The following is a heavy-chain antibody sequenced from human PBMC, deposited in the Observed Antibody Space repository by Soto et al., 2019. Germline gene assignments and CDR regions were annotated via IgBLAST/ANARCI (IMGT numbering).Heavy chain of an antibody. J-gene: IGHJ5*02. CDR1: GYTFTSYA. D-gene: IGHD2-21*02. CDR2: INAGNGNT. CDR3: ARGLSGDDADWSEP. V-gene: IGHV1-3*01. Sequence: ASLKVSCNAAGYTFTSYAMHWVLQAPGQRLEWMGWINAGNGNTKYSQKFQGRVTITRDTSASTAYMELSSLRSEDTAVYYCARGLSGDDADWSEPWGQGTLVIVSS.